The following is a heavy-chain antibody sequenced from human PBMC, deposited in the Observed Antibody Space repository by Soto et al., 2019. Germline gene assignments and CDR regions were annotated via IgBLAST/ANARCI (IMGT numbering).Heavy chain of an antibody. V-gene: IGHV5-10-1*01. CDR2: IDPSDSYI. Sequence: GESLKISCKGSGYSFTSYWINWVRQMPGKGLEWMGRIDPSDSYINYSPSFQGHITIPADKSLSVAYLQWSSLKASDTAMYYCARLQVVMELNAMGVWGQGTTVTVSS. D-gene: IGHD3-22*01. J-gene: IGHJ6*02. CDR1: GYSFTSYW. CDR3: ARLQVVMELNAMGV.